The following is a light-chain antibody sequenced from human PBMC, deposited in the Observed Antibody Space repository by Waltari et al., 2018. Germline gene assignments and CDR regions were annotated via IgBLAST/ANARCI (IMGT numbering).Light chain of an antibody. CDR1: QGIGRW. V-gene: IGKV1-5*03. J-gene: IGKJ4*02. CDR2: KAS. Sequence: DIQLTQSPSTLSASVGDRVTLTCRASQGIGRWLAWYQQKPGKTPDLLIYKASILERGVPSRFSGSGSGTDFTLTITSLEPEDSAVYYCQHRSSWPLTFGGGTKVEI. CDR3: QHRSSWPLT.